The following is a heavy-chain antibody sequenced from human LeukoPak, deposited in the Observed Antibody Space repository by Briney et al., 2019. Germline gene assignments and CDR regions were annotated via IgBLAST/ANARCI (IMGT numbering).Heavy chain of an antibody. CDR2: ISGSGGST. J-gene: IGHJ6*02. Sequence: GGSLGLSCAASGFTFSSYAMSWVRQAPGKGLEWVSAISGSGGSTYYADSVKGRFTISRDNSKNTLFLQMNSLRAEDTAVYYCAKRYCTGTSCSYYYYYGMDVWGQGTTVTVSS. CDR1: GFTFSSYA. V-gene: IGHV3-23*01. D-gene: IGHD2-2*01. CDR3: AKRYCTGTSCSYYYYYGMDV.